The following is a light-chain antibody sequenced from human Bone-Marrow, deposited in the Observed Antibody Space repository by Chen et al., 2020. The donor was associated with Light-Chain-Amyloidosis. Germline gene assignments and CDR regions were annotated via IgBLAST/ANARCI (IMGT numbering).Light chain of an antibody. CDR2: EVT. V-gene: IGLV2-14*01. Sequence: QSALTQPASLSGSPGQSITISCTGSSSDVGVNNHVTWYQQNTDKAPKLMIYEVTNRPSWVPDRFSGSKSDNTASLTISGLQTEDEADYFCSSNTITNTLVFGSGTRVTVL. J-gene: IGLJ1*01. CDR1: SSDVGVNNH. CDR3: SSNTITNTLV.